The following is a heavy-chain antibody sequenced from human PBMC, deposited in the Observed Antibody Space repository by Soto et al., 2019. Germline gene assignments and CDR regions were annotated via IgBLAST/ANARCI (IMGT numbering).Heavy chain of an antibody. CDR1: GFTFSSYG. V-gene: IGHV3-30*18. Sequence: PRGSLRLSCAASGFTFSSYGMHWVRQAPGKGLEWVAVISYDGSNKYYADSVKGRFTISRDNSKNTLYLQMNSLRAEDTAVYYCAKEHGYCYGIGYYYAFWGQGT. CDR3: AKEHGYCYGIGYYYAF. CDR2: ISYDGSNK. J-gene: IGHJ4*02. D-gene: IGHD5-18*01.